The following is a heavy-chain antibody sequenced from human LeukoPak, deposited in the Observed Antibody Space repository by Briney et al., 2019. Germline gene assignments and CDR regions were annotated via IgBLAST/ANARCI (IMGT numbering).Heavy chain of an antibody. CDR3: AKDFVVVPGLVNYFDS. J-gene: IGHJ4*02. V-gene: IGHV3-7*03. D-gene: IGHD2-2*01. CDR2: IKQDGSMK. Sequence: GGSLRLSCVASGFTFSRYWMSWVRQAPGNGLEWVANIKQDGSMKYYVDSVKGRFTISRDNSKNRLYLRMNSLRAEDTALYYCAKDFVVVPGLVNYFDSWGQGTLVTVSS. CDR1: GFTFSRYW.